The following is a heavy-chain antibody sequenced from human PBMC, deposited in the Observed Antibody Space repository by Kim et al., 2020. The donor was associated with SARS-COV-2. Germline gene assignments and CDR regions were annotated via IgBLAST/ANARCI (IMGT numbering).Heavy chain of an antibody. CDR1: GGSISSSNW. CDR2: IYHSGST. V-gene: IGHV4-4*02. D-gene: IGHD2-15*01. Sequence: SETLSLTCAVSGGSISSSNWWSWVRQPPGKGLEWIGEIYHSGSTNYNPSLKSRVTISVDKSKNQFSLKLSSVTAADTAVYYCAGVGGYCSGGSCYASFDYWGQGTLVTVSS. CDR3: AGVGGYCSGGSCYASFDY. J-gene: IGHJ4*02.